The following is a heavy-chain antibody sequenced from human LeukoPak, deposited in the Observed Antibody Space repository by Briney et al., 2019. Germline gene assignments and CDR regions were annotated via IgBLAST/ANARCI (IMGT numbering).Heavy chain of an antibody. Sequence: SETLSLTCAVSGGSISSSNWWSWVRQPPGKGLEWIGEIYHSGSTNYNPSLKSRVTISVDKSKNQFSLKLSSVTAADTAVYYCATLVGDYYYYGMDVWGQGTTVTVSS. CDR2: IYHSGST. V-gene: IGHV4-4*02. D-gene: IGHD2-2*01. CDR3: ATLVGDYYYYGMDV. J-gene: IGHJ6*02. CDR1: GGSISSSNW.